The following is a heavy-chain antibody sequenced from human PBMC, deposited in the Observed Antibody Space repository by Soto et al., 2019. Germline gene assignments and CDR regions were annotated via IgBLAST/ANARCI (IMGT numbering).Heavy chain of an antibody. Sequence: SETLSLTRTVSGGSISSYYWSWLRQPPGKGLEWIVHIYYSGSTNYNPSLKSRVTISVDTSKNQFSLKLSSVTAADMAVYYCARDYYDSRGYYSYFQHWGQGTLVTVSS. V-gene: IGHV4-59*01. J-gene: IGHJ1*01. D-gene: IGHD3-22*01. CDR1: GGSISSYY. CDR2: IYYSGST. CDR3: ARDYYDSRGYYSYFQH.